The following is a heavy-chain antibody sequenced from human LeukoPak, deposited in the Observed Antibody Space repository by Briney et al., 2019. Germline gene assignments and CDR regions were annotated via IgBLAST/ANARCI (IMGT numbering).Heavy chain of an antibody. D-gene: IGHD3-22*01. Sequence: PGGSLRLSCAASGFTFDDYAMHWVRQAPGKGLEWVSAISGSGGSTYYADSVKGRFTISRDNSKNTLYLQMNSLRAEDTAVFYCAKDWGYYYDSSGYFDYWGQGTLVTVSS. CDR3: AKDWGYYYDSSGYFDY. V-gene: IGHV3-23*01. CDR2: ISGSGGST. CDR1: GFTFDDYA. J-gene: IGHJ4*02.